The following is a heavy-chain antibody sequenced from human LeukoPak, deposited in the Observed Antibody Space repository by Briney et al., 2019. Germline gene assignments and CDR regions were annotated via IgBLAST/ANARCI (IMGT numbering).Heavy chain of an antibody. CDR3: ARLAQSSTSYYYYYMDV. J-gene: IGHJ6*03. D-gene: IGHD2-2*01. Sequence: GGSLRHSCAASGFTFISYWMSWVRQAPGKGLEWVANIKQDGSEKYYVDSVKGRFTISRDNAKNSLYLQMNSLRAEDTAVYYCARLAQSSTSYYYYYMDVWGKGTTVTVSS. CDR2: IKQDGSEK. V-gene: IGHV3-7*01. CDR1: GFTFISYW.